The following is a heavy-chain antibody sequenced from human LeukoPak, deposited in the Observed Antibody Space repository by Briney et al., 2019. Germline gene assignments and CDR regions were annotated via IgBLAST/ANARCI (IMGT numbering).Heavy chain of an antibody. CDR2: VNQDGNNK. V-gene: IGHV3-7*01. CDR3: ARILGGDEGADY. CDR1: EFTFRDYW. D-gene: IGHD1-26*01. Sequence: GGSLRLSCAASEFTFRDYWMTWVRQAPGKGLEWVANVNQDGNNKNYVESVKGRFTISRDNAKSSLYLQMNSLRAEDTAVYYCARILGGDEGADYWGQGTLVTVSS. J-gene: IGHJ4*02.